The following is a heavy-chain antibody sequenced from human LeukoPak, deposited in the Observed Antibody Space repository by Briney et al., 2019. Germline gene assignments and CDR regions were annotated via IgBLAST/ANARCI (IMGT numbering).Heavy chain of an antibody. J-gene: IGHJ3*02. CDR3: ARGLERLDAFDI. Sequence: PSQTLSLTCTVSGGSISSGSYYWSWIRQPAGKGLEWIGRIYTSGSTNYNPSLKSRVTISVDTSKNQFSLKLSSVTAADTAVYYCARGLERLDAFDIWGQGTMVTVSS. V-gene: IGHV4-61*02. CDR1: GGSISSGSYY. D-gene: IGHD5-24*01. CDR2: IYTSGST.